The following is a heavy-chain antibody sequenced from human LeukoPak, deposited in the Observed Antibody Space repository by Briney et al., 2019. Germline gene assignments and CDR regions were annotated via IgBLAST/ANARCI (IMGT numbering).Heavy chain of an antibody. CDR3: ARGYYDVLTNYPKNFDQ. CDR2: IFYSGST. CDR1: GGSVSTYY. D-gene: IGHD3-9*01. Sequence: PSETLSLTCTVSGGSVSTYYWNWIRQPPGKGLEWIGYIFYSGSTYYKSSLKSRLTISVDTSKNQFSLKLSSVTAADTAVYYCARGYYDVLTNYPKNFDQWGQGTLVTVSS. V-gene: IGHV4-59*08. J-gene: IGHJ4*02.